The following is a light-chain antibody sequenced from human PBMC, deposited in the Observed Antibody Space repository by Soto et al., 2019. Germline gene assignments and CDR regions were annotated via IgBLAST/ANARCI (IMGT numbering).Light chain of an antibody. CDR2: GAS. CDR3: QQYNNCSPYP. CDR1: QSVSSN. V-gene: IGKV3-15*01. Sequence: EIVMTQSPATLSVSPGERATLSCRASQSVSSNLAWYQQKPGQAPRLLIYGASTRATGSPARFSGSGSGTEFTLTISSLQSQDFAVYYCQQYNNCSPYPVGQGTKLEIK. J-gene: IGKJ2*01.